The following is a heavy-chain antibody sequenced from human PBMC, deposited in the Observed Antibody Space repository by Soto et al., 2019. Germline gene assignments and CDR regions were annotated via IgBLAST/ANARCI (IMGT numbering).Heavy chain of an antibody. V-gene: IGHV3-30-3*01. Sequence: QVQLVESGGGVVQPGRSLRLSCAASGFTFSSYAMHWVRQAPGKGLERVAVISYDGSNKYYADSVKGRFTISRDNYKNTLYLQMNSLRAEDTAVYYCARDFRKGGSIAVAEYYFDYWGQGTLVTVSS. D-gene: IGHD6-19*01. CDR2: ISYDGSNK. J-gene: IGHJ4*02. CDR3: ARDFRKGGSIAVAEYYFDY. CDR1: GFTFSSYA.